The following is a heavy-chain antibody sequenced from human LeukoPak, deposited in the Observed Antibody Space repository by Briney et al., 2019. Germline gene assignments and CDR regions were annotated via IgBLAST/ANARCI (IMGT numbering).Heavy chain of an antibody. V-gene: IGHV3-53*01. D-gene: IGHD3-10*01. CDR3: ARVLRGYYGSGSYYNYYFDY. Sequence: GGSLRLSCAASGFTVSSNYMSWVRQAPGKGLEWVSVIYSGGSTYYADSVKGGFTISRDNSKNTLYLQMNSLRAEDTAVYYCARVLRGYYGSGSYYNYYFDYWGQGTLVTVSS. CDR1: GFTVSSNY. CDR2: IYSGGST. J-gene: IGHJ4*02.